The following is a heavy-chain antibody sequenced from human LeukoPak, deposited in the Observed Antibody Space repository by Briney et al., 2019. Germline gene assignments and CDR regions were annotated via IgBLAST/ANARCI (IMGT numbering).Heavy chain of an antibody. J-gene: IGHJ6*04. V-gene: IGHV3-33*01. CDR2: IWYDGSNK. CDR1: GFTFSSYG. Sequence: GRSLRLSCAASGFTFSSYGMHWVRQAPGKGLERVAVIWYDGSNKYYADSVKGRFTISRDNSKNTLYLQMNSLRAEDTAVYYCAGGYYGMDVWGKGTTVTVSS. CDR3: AGGYYGMDV.